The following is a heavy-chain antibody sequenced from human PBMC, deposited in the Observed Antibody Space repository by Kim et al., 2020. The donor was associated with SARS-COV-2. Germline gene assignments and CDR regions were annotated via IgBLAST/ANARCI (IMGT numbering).Heavy chain of an antibody. Sequence: GGSLRLSCVASGFSFRSFGMHWVRQAPGKGLEWVTNIWNDGSKEYYVDSVEGRFTISRDDSKNTVYLQMSSLRAEDTAVYYCTRGMYTGTAGGEVFDMWG. D-gene: IGHD1-1*01. J-gene: IGHJ3*02. CDR2: IWNDGSKE. V-gene: IGHV3-33*01. CDR1: GFSFRSFG. CDR3: TRGMYTGTAGGEVFDM.